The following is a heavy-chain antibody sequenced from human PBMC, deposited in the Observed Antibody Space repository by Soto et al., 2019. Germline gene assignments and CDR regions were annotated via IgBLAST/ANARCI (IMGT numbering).Heavy chain of an antibody. J-gene: IGHJ4*02. V-gene: IGHV4-59*08. Sequence: QVQLQESGPGLVKPSETLSLTCTFSGGPINGYYWSWIRQPPGKGLEWIGYIHYSGSTNYNPSLSGRVTISVDTSTNQVSLELTSVTAADSAMYYCACNSNSYYLDYWGQGSLVTVSS. CDR3: ACNSNSYYLDY. CDR2: IHYSGST. CDR1: GGPINGYY. D-gene: IGHD2-2*01.